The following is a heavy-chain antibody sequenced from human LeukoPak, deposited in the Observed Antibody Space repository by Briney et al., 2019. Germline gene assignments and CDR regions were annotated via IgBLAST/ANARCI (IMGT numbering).Heavy chain of an antibody. CDR1: GGSISSYY. CDR2: IYYSGST. Sequence: SETLSLTCTVSGGSISSYYWSWIRQPPGKGLEGIGYIYYSGSTNYNPSLKSRVTISVDTSKNQFSLKLSSVPAADTAVYYCARYRLWPPPYYYYGMDVWGQGTTVTVSS. CDR3: ARYRLWPPPYYYYGMDV. J-gene: IGHJ6*02. D-gene: IGHD5-18*01. V-gene: IGHV4-59*08.